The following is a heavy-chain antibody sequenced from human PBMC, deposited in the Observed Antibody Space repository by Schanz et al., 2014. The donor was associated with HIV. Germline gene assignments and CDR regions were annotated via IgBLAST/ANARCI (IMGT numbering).Heavy chain of an antibody. J-gene: IGHJ6*02. CDR3: ARTVVPAKREYAMDV. CDR1: GGTFMTYA. CDR2: IIPIFGTT. Sequence: QVQLVQSGAEVKKPGSSVKVSCKASGGTFMTYAINWVRLAPGQGLEWMGGIIPIFGTTNYAQKFQGRVTITADKSTTTSYMELSSLRYEDTAVYYCARTVVPAKREYAMDVWGQGTTVSVSS. V-gene: IGHV1-69*06. D-gene: IGHD2-2*01.